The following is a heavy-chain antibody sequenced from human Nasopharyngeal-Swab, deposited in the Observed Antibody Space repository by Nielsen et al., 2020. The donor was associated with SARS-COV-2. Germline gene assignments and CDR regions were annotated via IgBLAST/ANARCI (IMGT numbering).Heavy chain of an antibody. CDR1: GFTFSDSA. Sequence: GESLKISCAASGFTFSDSAIHWVRQASGKGLEWVGRIRSKGNNYATAYAASVKGRFTIFRDDPTNTAFLQMNSLKTEDTAVYYCTRCGGGCYSGRDYWGQVTLVTVSS. CDR3: TRCGGGCYSGRDY. V-gene: IGHV3-73*01. D-gene: IGHD2-15*01. CDR2: IRSKGNNYAT. J-gene: IGHJ4*02.